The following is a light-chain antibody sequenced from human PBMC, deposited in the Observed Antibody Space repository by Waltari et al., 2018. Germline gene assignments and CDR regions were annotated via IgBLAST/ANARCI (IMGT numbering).Light chain of an antibody. CDR3: QAWDSSTVV. Sequence: SYELPQPPAFSVFGQPTAIIPCADDHLGDNEPCWYQQKPDHSAGVVIYKDSKQSAGIPERFSGSNSGNTATLTSSGTQAMDEADYYCQAWDSSTVVFGGGTKLTVL. CDR1: HLGDNE. J-gene: IGLJ2*01. CDR2: KDS. V-gene: IGLV3-1*01.